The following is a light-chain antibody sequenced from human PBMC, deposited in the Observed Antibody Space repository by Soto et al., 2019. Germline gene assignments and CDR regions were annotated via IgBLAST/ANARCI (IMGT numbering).Light chain of an antibody. CDR1: ISDVGGYNY. J-gene: IGLJ2*01. V-gene: IGLV2-8*01. CDR3: GSYAGFNNYVA. Sequence: QSALTQPPSASGSPGQSVTISCTGTISDVGGYNYVSWYQQHPGKAPKLMIYEVSERPSGVPDRFSGSKSGNTASLTVSGLQAEDEADYYCGSYAGFNNYVAVGGGTKRAVL. CDR2: EVS.